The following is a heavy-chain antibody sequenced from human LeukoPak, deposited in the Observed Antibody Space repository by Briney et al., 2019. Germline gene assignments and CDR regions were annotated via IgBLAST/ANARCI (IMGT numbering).Heavy chain of an antibody. CDR3: ARAPGYRGFLDY. J-gene: IGHJ4*02. V-gene: IGHV3-21*01. Sequence: GGSLRLSCAASGFTFSSYNMNWVRQAPGKGLEWVSFISSSSSYIYCADSVKGRFTISRDNAKNSLYLQMNSLRAEDTAVYYCARAPGYRGFLDYWGQGTLVTVSS. CDR1: GFTFSSYN. CDR2: ISSSSSYI. D-gene: IGHD6-13*01.